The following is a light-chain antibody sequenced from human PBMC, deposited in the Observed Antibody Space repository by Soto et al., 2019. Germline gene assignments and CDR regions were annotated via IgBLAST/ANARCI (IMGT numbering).Light chain of an antibody. CDR3: QQYNNWPPIT. V-gene: IGKV1-5*01. CDR1: QSISSW. J-gene: IGKJ5*01. Sequence: DIQMTQSPSTLSASVGDRVTITCRASQSISSWLAWYQQKPGKAPKLLIYAASTLQSGVPSRFSGSGSGTDFTLTINSLQSEDFAVYYCQQYNNWPPITFGQGTRLENK. CDR2: AAS.